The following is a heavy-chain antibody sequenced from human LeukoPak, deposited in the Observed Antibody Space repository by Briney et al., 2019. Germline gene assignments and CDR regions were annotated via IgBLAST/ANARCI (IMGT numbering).Heavy chain of an antibody. J-gene: IGHJ4*02. CDR2: IYYSGST. CDR1: DGSISSYY. D-gene: IGHD2-21*01. Sequence: SETLSLTCTVSDGSISSYYWSWIRQPPGKGLEWIGNIYYSGSTNYNPSLKSRVTISVDTSKNQFSLKLRSVTAADTAVYSCARGSAYGGDFDYWGQGTLVTVS. V-gene: IGHV4-59*01. CDR3: ARGSAYGGDFDY.